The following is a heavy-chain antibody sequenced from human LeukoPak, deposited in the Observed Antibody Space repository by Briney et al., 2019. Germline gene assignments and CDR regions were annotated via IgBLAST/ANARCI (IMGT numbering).Heavy chain of an antibody. CDR2: IYYSGST. V-gene: IGHV4-31*03. D-gene: IGHD3-10*01. Sequence: PSETLSLTCTVSGGSISSGGYYWNWIRQHPGKGLEWIGYIYYSGSTYYSPSLKSRVTISVDTSKNQFSLKLSSVTAADTAVYYCARDKGSGSYYTYYYYGMDVWGQGTTVTVSS. J-gene: IGHJ6*02. CDR1: GGSISSGGYY. CDR3: ARDKGSGSYYTYYYYGMDV.